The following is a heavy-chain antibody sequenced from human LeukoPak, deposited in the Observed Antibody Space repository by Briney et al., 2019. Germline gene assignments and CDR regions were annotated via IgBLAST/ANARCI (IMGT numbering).Heavy chain of an antibody. CDR2: IYYSGST. V-gene: IGHV4-39*07. Sequence: SETLSLTCTVSGGSISSSSYYWGWIRQPPGKGLEWIGSIYYSGSTYYNPSLKSRVTISVDTSKNQFSLKLSSVTAADTAVYYCAREWVKGNYYDSSGYYYPFDYWGQGTLVTVSS. J-gene: IGHJ4*02. CDR3: AREWVKGNYYDSSGYYYPFDY. D-gene: IGHD3-22*01. CDR1: GGSISSSSYY.